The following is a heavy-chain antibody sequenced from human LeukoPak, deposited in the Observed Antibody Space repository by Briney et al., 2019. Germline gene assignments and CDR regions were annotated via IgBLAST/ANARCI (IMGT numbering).Heavy chain of an antibody. D-gene: IGHD6-13*01. CDR2: IYYGGVT. V-gene: IGHV4-59*08. CDR3: ANRIAAGGQNWFDP. J-gene: IGHJ5*02. Sequence: PSEILSLTCTVSGGSISGYYWSWLRQPPGKGLEWIGYIYYGGVTKYNPSLTSRVTISVDTFKNQFSLKLSSVTAADTAVYYCANRIAAGGQNWFDPWGQGILVTVSS. CDR1: GGSISGYY.